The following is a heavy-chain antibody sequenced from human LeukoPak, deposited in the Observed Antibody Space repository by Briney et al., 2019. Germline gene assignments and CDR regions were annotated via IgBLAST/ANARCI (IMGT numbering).Heavy chain of an antibody. CDR1: GYTFRGYF. D-gene: IGHD2-2*01. V-gene: IGHV1-2*02. Sequence: ASVKVSCKASGYTFRGYFMFWVRQAPGQGLEWMGYINPNTGDTTYARQFQGRVTMTRVTSISTAYMELSRLRPDDTAVYYCARENRCSDTSCENDYWGQGALVTVSS. CDR2: INPNTGDT. J-gene: IGHJ4*02. CDR3: ARENRCSDTSCENDY.